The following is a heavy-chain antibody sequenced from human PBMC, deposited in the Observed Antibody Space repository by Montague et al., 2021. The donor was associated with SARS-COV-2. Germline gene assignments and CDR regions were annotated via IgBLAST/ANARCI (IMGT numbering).Heavy chain of an antibody. V-gene: IGHV3-7*03. D-gene: IGHD2-21*01. CDR1: GFTFRSFW. J-gene: IGHJ4*02. CDR2: IKQDGSEK. CDR3: VSALGSGDFDF. Sequence: SLRLSYAASGFTFRSFWMSWVRQAPGKGLKWVANIKQDGSEKYYLDSVEGRFTISRDNAKNSLFLQMNSLRGDDTAVYYCVSALGSGDFDFWGQGTLVSVSS.